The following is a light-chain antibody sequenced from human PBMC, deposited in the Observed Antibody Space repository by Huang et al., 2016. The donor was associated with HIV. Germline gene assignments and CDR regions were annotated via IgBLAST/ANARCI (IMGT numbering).Light chain of an antibody. CDR3: QQYNNWPPLT. CDR1: QSVSSN. Sequence: EIVMTQSPATLSVSPGERATLSCRASQSVSSNLAWYQQKPGHAPGLLIYGASTRATGIPARFSGSGSGTEFTLTISSLQSEDFAVYYCQQYNNWPPLTFGGGTKVEIK. J-gene: IGKJ4*01. CDR2: GAS. V-gene: IGKV3-15*01.